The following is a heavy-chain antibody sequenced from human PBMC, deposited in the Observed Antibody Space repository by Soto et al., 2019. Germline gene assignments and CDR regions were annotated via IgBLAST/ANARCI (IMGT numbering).Heavy chain of an antibody. CDR2: ISYDGSNK. J-gene: IGHJ4*02. V-gene: IGHV3-30*18. Sequence: GGSLRLSCAASGFTFSSYGMHWVRQAPGKGLEWVAVISYDGSNKYYADSVKGRFTISRDNSKNTLYLQMNSLRAEDTAVYYCAKNAPGVDYYDSSGYYFGYWGQGTLVTVSS. D-gene: IGHD3-22*01. CDR3: AKNAPGVDYYDSSGYYFGY. CDR1: GFTFSSYG.